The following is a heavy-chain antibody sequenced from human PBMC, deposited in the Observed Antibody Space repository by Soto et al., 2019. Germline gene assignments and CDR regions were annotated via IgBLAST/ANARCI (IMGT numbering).Heavy chain of an antibody. CDR2: ISGSGGST. V-gene: IGHV3-23*01. J-gene: IGHJ5*02. CDR1: GFTFSSYA. CDR3: AKPLHQQLVRSIPWFAP. D-gene: IGHD6-6*01. Sequence: GGSLRLSCAASGFTFSSYAMSWVRQAPGKGLEWVSAISGSGGSTYYADSVKGRFTISRDNSKNTLYLQMNSLRAEDTAVYYCAKPLHQQLVRSIPWFAPWGQGTLVTVSS.